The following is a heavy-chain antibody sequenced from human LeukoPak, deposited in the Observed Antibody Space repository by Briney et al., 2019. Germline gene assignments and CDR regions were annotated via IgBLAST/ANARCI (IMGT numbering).Heavy chain of an antibody. CDR2: ISWDGGST. CDR1: GFTFDDYA. CDR3: AKGFGTAIYYYYYYMDV. D-gene: IGHD3-16*01. J-gene: IGHJ6*03. V-gene: IGHV3-43D*03. Sequence: GGSLRLSCAASGFTFDDYAMHWVRQAPGKGLEWVSLISWDGGSTCYADSVKGRFTISRDNSKNSLYLQMNSLRAEDTALYYCAKGFGTAIYYYYYYMDVWGKGTTVTVSS.